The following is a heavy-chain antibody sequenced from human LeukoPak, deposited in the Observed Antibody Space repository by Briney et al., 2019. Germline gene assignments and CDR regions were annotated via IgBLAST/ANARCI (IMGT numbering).Heavy chain of an antibody. J-gene: IGHJ4*02. CDR3: ARSGGLQKFDY. Sequence: GGSLRLSCAASEFTFSNYALHWVRQAPGKGLQWVAAISYDGNTIHYADSVKGRFIISRDTSKNTLYLQMNSLRAEDTAVCYCARSGGLQKFDYWGQGTLVTVSS. CDR1: EFTFSNYA. V-gene: IGHV3-30-3*01. CDR2: ISYDGNTI. D-gene: IGHD4-11*01.